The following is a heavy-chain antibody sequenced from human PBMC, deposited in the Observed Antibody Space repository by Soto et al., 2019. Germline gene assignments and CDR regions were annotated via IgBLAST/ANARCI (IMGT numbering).Heavy chain of an antibody. CDR2: IIPIFGTA. CDR1: GVTFSSYA. J-gene: IGHJ5*02. Sequence: ASVKVSCKASGVTFSSYAISWVRQAPGQGLEWMGGIIPIFGTANYAQKFQGRVTITADKSTSTAYMELSSLRSEDTAVYYCARLVGATTDWFDPWGQGTLVTVSS. V-gene: IGHV1-69*06. D-gene: IGHD1-26*01. CDR3: ARLVGATTDWFDP.